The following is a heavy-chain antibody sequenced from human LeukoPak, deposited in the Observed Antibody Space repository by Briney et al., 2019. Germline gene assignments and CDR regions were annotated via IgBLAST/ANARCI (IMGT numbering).Heavy chain of an antibody. Sequence: GGSLRLSCAASGFTFSSYGMHWVRQAPGKGLEWVAVIWYDGSNKYYVDSVQGRFTISRDNSKNTLYLQMSSLRAEDTAVYYCARGDYYDSRGYYFPDAFDIWGQGTMVTVSS. V-gene: IGHV3-33*01. J-gene: IGHJ3*02. CDR2: IWYDGSNK. CDR3: ARGDYYDSRGYYFPDAFDI. CDR1: GFTFSSYG. D-gene: IGHD3-22*01.